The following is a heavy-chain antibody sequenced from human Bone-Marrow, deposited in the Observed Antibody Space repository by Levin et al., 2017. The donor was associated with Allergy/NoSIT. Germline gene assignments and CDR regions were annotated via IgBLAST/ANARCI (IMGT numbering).Heavy chain of an antibody. CDR2: ISSSSSTI. V-gene: IGHV3-48*01. CDR1: GFTFSSYS. CDR3: ARGCSSTSCSRRYFDY. D-gene: IGHD2-2*01. Sequence: GESLKISCAASGFTFSSYSMNWVRQAPGKGLEWVSYISSSSSTIYYADSVKGRFTISRDNAKNSLYLQMNSLRAEDTAVYYCARGCSSTSCSRRYFDYWGQGTLVTVSS. J-gene: IGHJ4*02.